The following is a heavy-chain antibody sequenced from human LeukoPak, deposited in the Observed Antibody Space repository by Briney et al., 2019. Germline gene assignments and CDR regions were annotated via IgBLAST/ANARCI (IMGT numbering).Heavy chain of an antibody. V-gene: IGHV3-21*01. J-gene: IGHJ4*02. CDR3: AREDWGAHFFDY. Sequence: GGSLRLSCAASGFTFSSYSMNWVRQAPGKGLEWVSSISSSSSYIYYADSVKGRFTISRDNAKNSLYLQMNSLRAEDTAVYYCAREDWGAHFFDYWGQGTLVTVSS. CDR2: ISSSSSYI. CDR1: GFTFSSYS. D-gene: IGHD7-27*01.